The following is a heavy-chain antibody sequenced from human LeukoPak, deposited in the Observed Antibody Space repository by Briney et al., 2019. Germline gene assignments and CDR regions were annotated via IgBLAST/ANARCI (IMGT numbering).Heavy chain of an antibody. CDR3: ARDLGIAVRDAFDI. D-gene: IGHD6-19*01. CDR1: GFTFSSYS. Sequence: GGSLRLSCAASGFTFSSYSMNWVRQAPGKGLEWVSYISSSSSTIYYADSVKGRFTISRDNAKNSLYLQMNSLRAEDTAVYYCARDLGIAVRDAFDIWGQGTMVIVSS. V-gene: IGHV3-48*01. J-gene: IGHJ3*02. CDR2: ISSSSSTI.